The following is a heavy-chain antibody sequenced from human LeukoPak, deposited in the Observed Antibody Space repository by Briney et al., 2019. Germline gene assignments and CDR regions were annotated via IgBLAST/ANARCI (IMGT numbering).Heavy chain of an antibody. CDR1: GGTFSSYA. Sequence: SVKVSCKASGGTFSSYAISWVRQAPGQGLEWMGGIIPIFGTANYAQKFQGRVTITADTSTSTAYMELRSLRSDDTAVYYCARFRAGVGEPYGDFWGQGSLVTVSS. CDR3: ARFRAGVGEPYGDF. J-gene: IGHJ4*02. D-gene: IGHD3-10*01. V-gene: IGHV1-69*06. CDR2: IIPIFGTA.